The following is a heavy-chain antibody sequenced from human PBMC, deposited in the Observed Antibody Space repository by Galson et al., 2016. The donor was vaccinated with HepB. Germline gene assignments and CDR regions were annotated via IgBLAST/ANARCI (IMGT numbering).Heavy chain of an antibody. CDR1: GGSFSGYS. Sequence: SETLSLTCAVYGGSFSGYSWSWIRQPPGKGREWIGEINHSGSTNYNPSLKSRVTISVDTSKNQFSLKLSSVTAADTAVYYCARGDSRIGGRRFGDWGQGTLVTVSS. V-gene: IGHV4-34*01. CDR3: ARGDSRIGGRRFGD. D-gene: IGHD3-3*01. J-gene: IGHJ4*02. CDR2: INHSGST.